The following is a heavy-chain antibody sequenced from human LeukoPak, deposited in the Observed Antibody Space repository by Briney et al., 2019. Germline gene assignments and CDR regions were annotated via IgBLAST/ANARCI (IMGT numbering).Heavy chain of an antibody. D-gene: IGHD6-19*01. Sequence: ASVKVSCKASGYTFTGYYMHWVRQAPGQGLEWMGWISAYNGNTNYAQKLQGRVTMTTDTSTSTAYMELRSLRSDDTAVYYCARDRGSGRDPFDYWGQGTLVTVSS. J-gene: IGHJ4*02. CDR1: GYTFTGYY. CDR3: ARDRGSGRDPFDY. V-gene: IGHV1-18*04. CDR2: ISAYNGNT.